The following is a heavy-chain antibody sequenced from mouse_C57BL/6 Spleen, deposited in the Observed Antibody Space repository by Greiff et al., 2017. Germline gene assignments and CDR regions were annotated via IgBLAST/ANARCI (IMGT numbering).Heavy chain of an antibody. D-gene: IGHD4-1*01. Sequence: QVQLKQPGAELVRPGTSVKLSCKASGYTFTSHWMHWVKQRPGQGLEWIGVIDPSDSYTNYNQKFKGKATLTVDTSSSTAYMQLSSLTSEDSAVYYCAGLTGYAMDYWGQGTSVTVSS. CDR1: GYTFTSHW. J-gene: IGHJ4*01. CDR3: AGLTGYAMDY. V-gene: IGHV1-59*01. CDR2: IDPSDSYT.